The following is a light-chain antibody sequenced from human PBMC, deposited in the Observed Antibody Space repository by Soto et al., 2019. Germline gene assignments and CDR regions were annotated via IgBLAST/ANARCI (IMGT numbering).Light chain of an antibody. J-gene: IGKJ1*01. CDR2: GAS. CDR3: QQYAYSPVT. V-gene: IGKV3-20*01. CDR1: PSVSGSS. Sequence: EIVLTQSPGTLSLSPGERATLSCRASPSVSGSSLAWYQQKPGQAPRLLMYGASTRATDIPERFSGSGSGTDLSLIISRLEPEDFAVYYCQQYAYSPVTFGQGTKVEIK.